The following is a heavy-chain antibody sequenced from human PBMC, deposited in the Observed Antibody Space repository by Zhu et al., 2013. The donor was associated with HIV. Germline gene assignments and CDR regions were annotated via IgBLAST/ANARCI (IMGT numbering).Heavy chain of an antibody. CDR3: ARGPYFRDYFDY. D-gene: IGHD3-10*02. CDR2: ISAYNGNT. V-gene: IGHV1-18*01. CDR1: GYIFINYG. J-gene: IGHJ4*02. Sequence: QVQLVQSGAEVKKPGASVKVSCKGSGYIFINYGISWVRQAPGQGLEWMGWISAYNGNTNYLQKFQGRVTMTTDTSTSTVYMELRSLRSDDTAVYYCARGPYFRDYFDYWGQGTLVTVSS.